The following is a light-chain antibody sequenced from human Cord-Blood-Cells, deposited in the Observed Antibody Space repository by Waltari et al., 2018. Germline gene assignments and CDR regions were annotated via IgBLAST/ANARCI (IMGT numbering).Light chain of an antibody. CDR3: CSYAGSYTWV. V-gene: IGLV2-11*01. CDR1: SSDVGGYNS. CDR2: DVS. J-gene: IGLJ3*02. Sequence: QSALTQPRPVSGSPGQPVPLLCTGTSSDVGGYNSVPWYQQHPGKAPKLMIYDVSKRPSGVPDRFSGSKSGNTASLTISGLQAEDEADYYCCSYAGSYTWVFGGGTKLTVL.